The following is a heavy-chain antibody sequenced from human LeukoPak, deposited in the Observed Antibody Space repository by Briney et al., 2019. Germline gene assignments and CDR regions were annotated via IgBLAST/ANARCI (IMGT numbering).Heavy chain of an antibody. J-gene: IGHJ6*02. CDR2: INSGGSSI. CDR3: ASNLAANYHFYYGIDV. Sequence: GGSLRLSCAASGFTFSDYYMSWIREAPGEGLGRVSFINSGGSSIYYVDSVKGRFTISRDNAKNSLYLQMSSLRAEDTAVYYCASNLAANYHFYYGIDVWGQGTTVTVSS. CDR1: GFTFSDYY. D-gene: IGHD1-26*01. V-gene: IGHV3-11*01.